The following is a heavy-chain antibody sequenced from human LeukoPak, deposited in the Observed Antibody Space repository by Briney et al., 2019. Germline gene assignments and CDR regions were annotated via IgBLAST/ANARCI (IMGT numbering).Heavy chain of an antibody. CDR3: AIDRRSTYYDSTGYQRYYFSYLDV. CDR1: GGSMSINS. J-gene: IGHJ6*03. D-gene: IGHD3-22*01. CDR2: IHYTGST. Sequence: PSETLSLTCTVSGGSMSINSWSWIRQPPGKGLEWIGFIHYTGSTNFNPSLKSRLSMSVDTSKSQFSMHLSSVTAADTAVYDFAIDRRSTYYDSTGYQRYYFSYLDVWGKGTTVTVSS. V-gene: IGHV4-59*01.